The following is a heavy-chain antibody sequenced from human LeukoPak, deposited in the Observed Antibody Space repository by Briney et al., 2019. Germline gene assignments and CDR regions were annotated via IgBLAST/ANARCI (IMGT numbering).Heavy chain of an antibody. D-gene: IGHD7-27*01. Sequence: GRSLRLSCAASGFTFSSYGMHWGRQAPGKGLGCVAVISYDGSDKYYTDSVKGRFTISRDNSKNTLYLQMNSLRAEDTAVYYCANAGSGEEGYWGQGTLVTVSS. V-gene: IGHV3-30*18. J-gene: IGHJ4*02. CDR3: ANAGSGEEGY. CDR1: GFTFSSYG. CDR2: ISYDGSDK.